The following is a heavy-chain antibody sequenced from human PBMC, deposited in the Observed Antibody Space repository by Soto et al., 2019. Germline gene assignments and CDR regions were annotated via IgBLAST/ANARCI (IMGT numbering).Heavy chain of an antibody. D-gene: IGHD6-13*01. Sequence: PSETLSLTCAVYGGSFSGYYWSWIRQPPGKGLEWIGEINHSGSTNYNPSLKSRVTISVDTSKNQFSLKLSSVTAADTAVYYCASLPRQLESTPRETTDYWGQGTLVTVSS. CDR2: INHSGST. V-gene: IGHV4-34*01. J-gene: IGHJ4*02. CDR3: ASLPRQLESTPRETTDY. CDR1: GGSFSGYY.